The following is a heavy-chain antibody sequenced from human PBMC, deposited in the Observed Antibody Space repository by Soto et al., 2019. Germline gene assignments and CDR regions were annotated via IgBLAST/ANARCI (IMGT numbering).Heavy chain of an antibody. CDR3: ARDSSASATSYSFDN. CDR2: INPNGGGT. Sequence: ASLKVSCKASGYKFINHYMHWVRQVPGVGLEWMGIINPNGGGTDYSQKFQGRVTMTRDTSANTVHMELSSLRSEDTGVYFCARDSSASATSYSFDNWGQGALVTVSS. CDR1: GYKFINHY. J-gene: IGHJ4*02. D-gene: IGHD6-25*01. V-gene: IGHV1-46*01.